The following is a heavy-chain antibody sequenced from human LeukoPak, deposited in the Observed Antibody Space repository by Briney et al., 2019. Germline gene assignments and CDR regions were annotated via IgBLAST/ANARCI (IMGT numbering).Heavy chain of an antibody. CDR3: ADNSGGTQFEY. D-gene: IGHD6-19*01. J-gene: IGHJ4*02. CDR2: IHSGGST. CDR1: GFTVSSSY. V-gene: IGHV3-53*01. Sequence: GGSLRLSCAASGFTVSSSYMSWVRQAPGKGLEWVSVIHSGGSTYYADSVKGRFTISRDNSKNTLNLQMNSLRAEDTAVYFCADNSGGTQFEYWGQGTLVTVSS.